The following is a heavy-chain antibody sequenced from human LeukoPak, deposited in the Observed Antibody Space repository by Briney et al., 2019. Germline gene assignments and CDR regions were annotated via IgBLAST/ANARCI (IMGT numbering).Heavy chain of an antibody. CDR1: GRSISTYY. Sequence: SETLSLTCAVSGRSISTYYWSWIRQPAGKGLEWIGRIDTTGSINYNPSLKSRVTVSGDTSKNQFSLKLSSVTAADTAVYYCARDLGGGWFDPWGQGTLVTVSS. CDR2: IDTTGSI. V-gene: IGHV4-4*07. CDR3: ARDLGGGWFDP. J-gene: IGHJ5*02.